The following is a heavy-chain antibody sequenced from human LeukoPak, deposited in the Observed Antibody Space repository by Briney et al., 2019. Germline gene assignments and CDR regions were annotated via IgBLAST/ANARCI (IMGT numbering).Heavy chain of an antibody. CDR1: GFTFSSYA. J-gene: IGHJ3*02. D-gene: IGHD1-7*01. CDR3: ARDLFKGGTTQGAFDI. V-gene: IGHV3-30-3*01. Sequence: PGGSLRLSCAASGFTFSSYAMHWVRQAPGKGLEWVAVISYDGSNKSYADSVKGRFTISRDNSKNTLYLQMNSLRAEDTAVYYCARDLFKGGTTQGAFDIWGQGTMVTVSS. CDR2: ISYDGSNK.